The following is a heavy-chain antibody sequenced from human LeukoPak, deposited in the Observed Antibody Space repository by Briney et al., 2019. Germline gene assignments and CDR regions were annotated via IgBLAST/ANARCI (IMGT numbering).Heavy chain of an antibody. CDR3: ARGYYYDSSGYYYPYFDY. Sequence: SVKVSCKASGGTFSSYAISRVRHAPGQGLEWMGGIIPIFGTANYAQKFQGRVTITADESTSTAYMELSSLRSEDTAVYYCARGYYYDSSGYYYPYFDYWGQGTLVTVSS. V-gene: IGHV1-69*13. CDR1: GGTFSSYA. D-gene: IGHD3-22*01. J-gene: IGHJ4*02. CDR2: IIPIFGTA.